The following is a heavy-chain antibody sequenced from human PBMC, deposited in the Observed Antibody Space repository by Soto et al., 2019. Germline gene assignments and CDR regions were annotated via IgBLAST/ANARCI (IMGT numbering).Heavy chain of an antibody. J-gene: IGHJ4*02. CDR3: AKALGSYYDY. CDR1: GFTFSSYG. CDR2: ISYDGSNK. D-gene: IGHD1-26*01. Sequence: GGSLRLSCAASGFTFSSYGMHWVRQAPGKGLEWVAVISYDGSNKYYADSVKGRFTISRDNSKNTLYLQMNSLRAEDTAVYYCAKALGSYYDYWGQGTLVTVSS. V-gene: IGHV3-30*18.